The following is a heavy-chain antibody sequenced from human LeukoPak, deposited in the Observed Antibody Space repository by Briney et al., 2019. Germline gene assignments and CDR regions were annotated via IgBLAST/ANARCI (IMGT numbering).Heavy chain of an antibody. V-gene: IGHV1-69*13. CDR2: IIPIFGTA. CDR3: ARPHAYDSSGYYRTNDAFDI. CDR1: GYTFTSYG. D-gene: IGHD3-22*01. J-gene: IGHJ3*02. Sequence: SVKVSCKASGYTFTSYGISWVRQAPGQGLEWMGGIIPIFGTANYAQKFQGRVTITADESTSTAYMELSSLRSEDTAVYYCARPHAYDSSGYYRTNDAFDIWGQGTMVTVSS.